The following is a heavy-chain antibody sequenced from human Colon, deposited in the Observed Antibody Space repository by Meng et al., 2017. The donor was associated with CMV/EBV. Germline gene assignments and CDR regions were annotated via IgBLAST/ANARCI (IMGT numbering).Heavy chain of an antibody. V-gene: IGHV3-30*02. Sequence: GESLKISCAASGFTFSSYGMHWVRQAPGKGLEWVAFIRYDESYKYYVDSVKGRFTISRDNSKDTLFLQMDSLTAEDTAVYYCAKDQQYCSTAGCPRRTIYCAMDVWGQGTTVTVSS. CDR2: IRYDESYK. D-gene: IGHD5-24*01. J-gene: IGHJ6*02. CDR3: AKDQQYCSTAGCPRRTIYCAMDV. CDR1: GFTFSSYG.